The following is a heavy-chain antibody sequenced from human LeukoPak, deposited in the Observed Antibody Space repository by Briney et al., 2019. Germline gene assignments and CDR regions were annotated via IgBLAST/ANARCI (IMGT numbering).Heavy chain of an antibody. CDR2: VNLQGST. V-gene: IGHV4-4*02. CDR1: GGSITQTNY. Sequence: SGTLSLTCDVSGGSITQTNYWTWVRQPPGKGLEWIGEVNLQGSTNYNPSLMGRVAISVDTSENQFSLKLSSVTAADTAVYYCARRYSYSSLPDYWGQGTLVTVSS. J-gene: IGHJ4*02. CDR3: ARRYSYSSLPDY. D-gene: IGHD6-19*01.